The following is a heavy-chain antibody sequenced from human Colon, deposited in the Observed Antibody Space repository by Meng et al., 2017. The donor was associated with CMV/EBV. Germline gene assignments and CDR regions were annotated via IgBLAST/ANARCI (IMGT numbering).Heavy chain of an antibody. CDR3: VRRADGPWDAFDI. J-gene: IGHJ3*02. V-gene: IGHV3-13*01. Sequence: GESLKISCAASGFLLSDYDMHWVRQVTGKGLEWVSGIGTSGDTYYQDSVNGRITISRENAKNSCNLQMNSLRVGDTAVYYCVRRADGPWDAFDIWGQGTVVTVSS. D-gene: IGHD5-24*01. CDR2: IGTSGDT. CDR1: GFLLSDYD.